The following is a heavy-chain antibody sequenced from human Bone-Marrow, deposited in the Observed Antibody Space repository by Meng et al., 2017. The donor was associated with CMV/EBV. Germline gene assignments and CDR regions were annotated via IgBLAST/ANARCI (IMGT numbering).Heavy chain of an antibody. V-gene: IGHV1-69*05. J-gene: IGHJ4*02. CDR3: AKSKLHYDFWSGYYIAVDY. D-gene: IGHD3-3*01. CDR2: IIPIFGTA. CDR1: GYTFTHYY. Sequence: SVKVSCKASGYTFTHYYMHWVRQAPGQGLEWMGGIIPIFGTANYAQKFQGRVTITTDESTSTAYMELSSLRSEDTAVYYCAKSKLHYDFWSGYYIAVDYWGQGNLVTVSS.